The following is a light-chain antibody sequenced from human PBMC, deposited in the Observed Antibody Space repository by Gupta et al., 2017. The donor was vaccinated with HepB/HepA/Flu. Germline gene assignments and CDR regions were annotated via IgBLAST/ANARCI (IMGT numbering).Light chain of an antibody. J-gene: IGKJ5*01. CDR3: QPSTN. CDR1: QNVGTS. CDR2: DAS. Sequence: EIVLTQSPATLSLSPGERATLSCRASQNVGTSLAWYQQKPGQAPRLLIYDASNRATAIPARFSGSGSGTDFTLTFSSLEPEDFAVYDCQPSTNFGQGTRLEIK. V-gene: IGKV3-11*01.